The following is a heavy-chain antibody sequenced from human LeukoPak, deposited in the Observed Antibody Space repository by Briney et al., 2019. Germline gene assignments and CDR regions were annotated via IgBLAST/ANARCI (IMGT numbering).Heavy chain of an antibody. Sequence: PGGSLRLSCEASGFTFSSHAMHWVRQAPGKGLEWVAIIWFDGSNSYYADSVKGRFTNSRDNSKNTLYLQMNSLRAEDTAVYYCARVGDYYDMDIWGQGTTVTVSS. CDR1: GFTFSSHA. D-gene: IGHD3-16*01. V-gene: IGHV3-33*01. CDR2: IWFDGSNS. CDR3: ARVGDYYDMDI. J-gene: IGHJ6*02.